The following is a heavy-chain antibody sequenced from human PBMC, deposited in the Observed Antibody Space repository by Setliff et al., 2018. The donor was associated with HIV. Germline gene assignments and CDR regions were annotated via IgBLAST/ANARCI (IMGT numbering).Heavy chain of an antibody. J-gene: IGHJ3*02. CDR1: GYTFTSYA. CDR2: INAGNGNT. Sequence: ASVKVSCKASGYTFTSYAMHWVRQAPGQRLEWMGWINAGNGNTKYSQEFQGGVTITRDTSASTAYMELSSLRSEDMAVYYCARETYYYDSSGYYWGDAFDIWGQGTMVTVSS. D-gene: IGHD3-22*01. CDR3: ARETYYYDSSGYYWGDAFDI. V-gene: IGHV1-3*03.